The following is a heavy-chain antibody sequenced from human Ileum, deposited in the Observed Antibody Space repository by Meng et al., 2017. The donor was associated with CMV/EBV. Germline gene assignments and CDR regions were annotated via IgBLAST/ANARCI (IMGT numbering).Heavy chain of an antibody. CDR2: IYYTGAT. J-gene: IGHJ4*02. D-gene: IGHD6-13*01. CDR1: GASISTGDYY. CDR3: ARAKQAAENFDS. Sequence: QVQLPESGPGLVKHSGPLSLPCTVSGASISTGDYYWTWIRQPPGKGLEWIGYIYYTGATYYRPSLESRIVISSDTSKNHFSLTLTSVTAADTAVYFCARAKQAAENFDSWGQGTLVTVSS. V-gene: IGHV4-30-4*08.